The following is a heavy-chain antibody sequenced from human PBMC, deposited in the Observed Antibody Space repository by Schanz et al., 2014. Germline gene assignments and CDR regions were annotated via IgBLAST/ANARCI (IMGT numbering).Heavy chain of an antibody. CDR3: ARGLGDERWLDLNEAFDI. CDR1: GGTFSSYT. V-gene: IGHV1-69*09. CDR2: IIPFLGIT. D-gene: IGHD6-19*01. J-gene: IGHJ3*02. Sequence: QVQLVQSGAEVKKPGASVRVSCKASGGTFSSYTINWVRQAPGQGLEWMGRIIPFLGITNDAQTFQDRVTITADKSTSTACMELSSLRSESTAVYYCARGLGDERWLDLNEAFDIWGQGTIVTVSS.